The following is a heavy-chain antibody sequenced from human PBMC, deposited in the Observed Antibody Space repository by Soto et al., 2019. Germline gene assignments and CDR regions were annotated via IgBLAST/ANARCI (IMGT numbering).Heavy chain of an antibody. J-gene: IGHJ6*02. Sequence: EVQLVESGGGLVKPGGSLRLSCAASGFTFSNAWMSWVRQAPGKGLEWVGRIKSKTDGGTTDYAAPVKGRFTISRDDSKNTLYLQMNSLKTEDTAVYYCTTDPSFYGSGSYYNDPYYGMDVWGQGTTVTVSS. CDR1: GFTFSNAW. V-gene: IGHV3-15*01. CDR3: TTDPSFYGSGSYYNDPYYGMDV. CDR2: IKSKTDGGTT. D-gene: IGHD3-10*01.